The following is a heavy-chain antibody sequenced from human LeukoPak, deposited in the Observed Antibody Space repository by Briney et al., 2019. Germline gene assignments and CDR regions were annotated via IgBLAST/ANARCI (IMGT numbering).Heavy chain of an antibody. CDR3: ARVSRSVLGMHYYYMDV. CDR1: GFTFEDYA. D-gene: IGHD7-27*01. Sequence: PGRSLRLSCAASGFTFEDYAMHWVRQAPGKGLEWVSGISWNSGSIGYADSVRGRFTISRDNAKNSLYLQMNSLRAEDTAVYHCARVSRSVLGMHYYYMDVWGKGTTVTVSS. V-gene: IGHV3-9*01. J-gene: IGHJ6*03. CDR2: ISWNSGSI.